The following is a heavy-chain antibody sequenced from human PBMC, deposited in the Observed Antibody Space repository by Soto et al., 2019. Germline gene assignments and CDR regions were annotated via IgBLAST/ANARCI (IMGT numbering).Heavy chain of an antibody. V-gene: IGHV1-69*13. Sequence: SVKVSCKASGGTFSSYAISWVRQAPGQGLEWMGGIIPIFGTANYAQKFQGRVTITADESTSTAYMELSSLRSEDTAVYYCARDIPRYDSSGYYRNWFDPWGQGTLGTSPQ. CDR1: GGTFSSYA. J-gene: IGHJ5*02. CDR2: IIPIFGTA. D-gene: IGHD3-22*01. CDR3: ARDIPRYDSSGYYRNWFDP.